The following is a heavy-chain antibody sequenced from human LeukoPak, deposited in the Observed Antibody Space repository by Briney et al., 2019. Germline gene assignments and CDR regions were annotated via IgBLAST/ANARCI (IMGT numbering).Heavy chain of an antibody. CDR1: GLTFSDYY. CDR2: ISSSADTI. CDR3: ARISSGNYFGFDY. V-gene: IGHV3-11*04. D-gene: IGHD1-26*01. J-gene: IGHJ4*02. Sequence: GGSLRLSCAASGLTFSDYYMSWIRQAPGKGLEWVSYISSSADTIYYADSVKGRFTISRDNAKNSLYLQMNSLRGDDTAVYYCARISSGNYFGFDYWGQGTLVTVSS.